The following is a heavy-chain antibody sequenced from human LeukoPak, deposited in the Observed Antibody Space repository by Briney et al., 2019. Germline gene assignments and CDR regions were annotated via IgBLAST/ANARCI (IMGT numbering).Heavy chain of an antibody. CDR3: ARGWVLLPNVDAFDI. CDR2: INPNSGGT. V-gene: IGHV1-2*02. Sequence: ASVKVSCKASGYTFTGYYMHWVRQAPGQGLEWMGWINPNSGGTNYAQKFQGRVTMTRDTSISTAYMELSRLRSDDTAVYYCARGWVLLPNVDAFDIWGQGTMVTVSS. CDR1: GYTFTGYY. J-gene: IGHJ3*02. D-gene: IGHD1-26*01.